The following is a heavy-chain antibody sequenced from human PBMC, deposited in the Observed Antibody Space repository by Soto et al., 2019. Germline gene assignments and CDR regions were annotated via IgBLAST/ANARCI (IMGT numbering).Heavy chain of an antibody. CDR3: ARTALGNLDP. CDR1: GGSISSYY. V-gene: IGHV4-59*01. J-gene: IGHJ5*02. Sequence: SETLSLTCTVSGGSISSYYWSWIRQPPGKGLEWIGYIYYSGSTNYNPSLKSRVTISVDTSKNQFSLKLSSVTAADTAVYYCARTALGNLDPWGQGTLVTVSS. CDR2: IYYSGST. D-gene: IGHD3-3*02.